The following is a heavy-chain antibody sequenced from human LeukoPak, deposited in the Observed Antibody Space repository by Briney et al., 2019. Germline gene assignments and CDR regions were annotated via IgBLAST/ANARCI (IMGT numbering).Heavy chain of an antibody. CDR3: PVGAPFDGMDV. CDR1: GFTFSSYS. V-gene: IGHV3-21*01. CDR2: ISSSSSYT. J-gene: IGHJ6*02. D-gene: IGHD1-26*01. Sequence: GGSLRLSCAASGFTFSSYSMTWVRQAPGKGLEWVSSISSSSSYTYYADSVKGRFTISRDNAKNSLYLQMNSLRAEDTAVYYCPVGAPFDGMDVWGQGTTVTVSS.